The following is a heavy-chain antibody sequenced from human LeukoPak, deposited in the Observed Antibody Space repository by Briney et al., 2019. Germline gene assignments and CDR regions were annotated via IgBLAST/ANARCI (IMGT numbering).Heavy chain of an antibody. CDR3: ARGSYYYDFTSCLSY. Sequence: PGGSLRLSCAASGFTFSSYAMHWVRQAPGKGLEWVAVISYDGSNKYYADSVKGRFTISRDNSKNTLYLQMNSLRAEDTAVYYCARGSYYYDFTSCLSYWGQGTLVTVSS. V-gene: IGHV3-30-3*01. D-gene: IGHD3-22*01. CDR2: ISYDGSNK. J-gene: IGHJ4*02. CDR1: GFTFSSYA.